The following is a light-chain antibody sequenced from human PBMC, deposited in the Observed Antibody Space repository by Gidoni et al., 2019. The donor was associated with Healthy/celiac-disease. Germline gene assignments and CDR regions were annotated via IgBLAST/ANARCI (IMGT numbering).Light chain of an antibody. V-gene: IGKV3-20*01. Sequence: EIALTQSPGTLSLAPGERATLSCRASQSVSSSYLAWYQQKPGQAPRLLIYGASRRATGIPDRFSGSGSGPAFTLTISRLEPEDFAVSYCQQYGSSPLTFGGGTKVEIK. J-gene: IGKJ4*01. CDR1: QSVSSSY. CDR3: QQYGSSPLT. CDR2: GAS.